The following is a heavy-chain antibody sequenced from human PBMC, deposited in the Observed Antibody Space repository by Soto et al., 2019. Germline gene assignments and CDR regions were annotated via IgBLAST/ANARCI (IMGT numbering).Heavy chain of an antibody. D-gene: IGHD1-1*01. CDR3: ARVAGHKNARFDT. J-gene: IGHJ4*02. CDR1: GYSFTKYH. Sequence: ASVRVSCKASGYSFTKYHMHWVRQAPGQGLEWMGWINPGSGVTIQAQKFQGRVTMTRDTSITTTYMELNSLTSDDTAVYYCARVAGHKNARFDTWGQGALVTVSS. CDR2: INPGSGVT. V-gene: IGHV1-2*02.